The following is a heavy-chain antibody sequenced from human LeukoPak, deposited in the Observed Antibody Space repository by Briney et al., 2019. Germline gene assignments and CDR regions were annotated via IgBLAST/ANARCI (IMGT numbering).Heavy chain of an antibody. D-gene: IGHD3-10*01. CDR3: AKDLELLWFGELLGS. Sequence: GGSLRLSCAASGFTFSSYWMSWVRQAPGKGLEWVANIKQDGSEKYYVDSVKGRFTISRDNSKNTLYLQMNSLRAEDTAVYYCAKDLELLWFGELLGSWGQGALVTVSS. CDR1: GFTFSSYW. J-gene: IGHJ5*02. V-gene: IGHV3-7*03. CDR2: IKQDGSEK.